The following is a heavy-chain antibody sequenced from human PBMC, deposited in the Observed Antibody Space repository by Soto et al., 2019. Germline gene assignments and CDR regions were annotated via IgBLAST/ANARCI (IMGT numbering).Heavy chain of an antibody. Sequence: EVQLLESGGGSVQPGGSLRLSCAASGFTFSSYAMHWVRRPPGKGLEWVSSISGSGGTAYYADSVKGRFSISRDSLVNTLYLQMNSLRAEDTAVYYCAKGRGQTGHVDYWGQGTLVTVSP. V-gene: IGHV3-23*01. CDR1: GFTFSSYA. D-gene: IGHD3-10*01. CDR3: AKGRGQTGHVDY. J-gene: IGHJ4*02. CDR2: ISGSGGTA.